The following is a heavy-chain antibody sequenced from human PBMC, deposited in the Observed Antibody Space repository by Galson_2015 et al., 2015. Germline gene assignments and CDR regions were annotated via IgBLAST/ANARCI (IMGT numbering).Heavy chain of an antibody. CDR3: AREEMATIHAAFDI. D-gene: IGHD5-24*01. V-gene: IGHV4-31*03. J-gene: IGHJ3*02. CDR1: GGSISSGGYY. CDR2: IYYSGST. Sequence: TLSLTCTVSGGSISSGGYYWSWIRQHPGKGLEWIGYIYYSGSTYYNPSLKSRVTISVGTSKNQFSLKLSSVTAADTAVYYCAREEMATIHAAFDIWGQGTMVTVSS.